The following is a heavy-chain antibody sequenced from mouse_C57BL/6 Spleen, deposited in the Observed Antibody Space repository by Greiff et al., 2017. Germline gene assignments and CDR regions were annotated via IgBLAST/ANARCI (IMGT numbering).Heavy chain of an antibody. CDR3: AREGMGRGYGSSPYYFDY. CDR1: GYTFTSYW. V-gene: IGHV1-55*01. D-gene: IGHD1-1*01. J-gene: IGHJ2*01. Sequence: QVQLQQPGAELVKPGASVTMSCKASGYTFTSYWITWVKQRPGQGLEWIGDIYPGSGSTNYNEQFKSKATLTVDTSSSTAYMQLSSLTSEDSAVYYCAREGMGRGYGSSPYYFDYWGQGTTLTVSS. CDR2: IYPGSGST.